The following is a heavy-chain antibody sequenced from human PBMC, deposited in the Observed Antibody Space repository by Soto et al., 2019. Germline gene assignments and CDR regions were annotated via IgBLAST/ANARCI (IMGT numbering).Heavy chain of an antibody. CDR2: ISPSSSFL. CDR1: GFSFRGYY. Sequence: PGGSLRLSWAASGFSFRGYYMNWGRQAPGRGLEWVSSISPSSSFLTYADSVKGRFTISRDNAKSSVTLQMNSLRAEDTAVYYCARVGTDYGSGSPYYSDYWGQGTLVTVSS. CDR3: ARVGTDYGSGSPYYSDY. V-gene: IGHV3-21*03. D-gene: IGHD3-10*01. J-gene: IGHJ4*02.